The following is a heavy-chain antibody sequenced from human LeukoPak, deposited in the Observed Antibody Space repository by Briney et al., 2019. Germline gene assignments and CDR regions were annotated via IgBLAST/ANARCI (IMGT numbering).Heavy chain of an antibody. Sequence: GASVKVSCKASGYTFSGYYIHWVRQAPGQGLEWMGWINPNSGGTNYAQKFKGRVTMTIHMSITTAYMELTRLRSDDTAISSCARDDFDRDDSWFDPWGQGTLVVVSS. CDR3: ARDDFDRDDSWFDP. CDR1: GYTFSGYY. V-gene: IGHV1-2*02. CDR2: INPNSGGT. D-gene: IGHD3-3*01. J-gene: IGHJ5*02.